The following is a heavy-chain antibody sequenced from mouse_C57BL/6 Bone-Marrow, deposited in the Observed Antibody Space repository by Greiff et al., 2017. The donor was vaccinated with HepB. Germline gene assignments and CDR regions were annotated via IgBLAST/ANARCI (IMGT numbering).Heavy chain of an antibody. J-gene: IGHJ2*01. D-gene: IGHD2-3*01. CDR2: ISDGGSYT. Sequence: EVHLVESGGGLVKPGGSLKLSCAASGFTFSSYAMSWVRQTPEKRLEWVATISDGGSYTYYPDNVKGRFTISRDNAKNNLYLQMSHLKSEDTAMYYCARDSGLLPFDYWGQGTTLTVSS. CDR1: GFTFSSYA. CDR3: ARDSGLLPFDY. V-gene: IGHV5-4*01.